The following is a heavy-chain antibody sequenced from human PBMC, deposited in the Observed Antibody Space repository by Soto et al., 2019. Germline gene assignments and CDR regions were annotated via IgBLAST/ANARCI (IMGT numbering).Heavy chain of an antibody. CDR2: VSYTGNT. Sequence: QVQLQESGPGLVKPSETLSLTCAVSGGSIRAYYWTWIRQSPGKGLEWIGYVSYTGNTNYNHSLKSRVTISVDTSKTRFSLNLTSVTAADKAVYYCAIDRPLTALNYYMGGWGNGPKVTVSS. CDR3: AIDRPLTALNYYMGG. J-gene: IGHJ6*03. CDR1: GGSIRAYY. V-gene: IGHV4-59*01.